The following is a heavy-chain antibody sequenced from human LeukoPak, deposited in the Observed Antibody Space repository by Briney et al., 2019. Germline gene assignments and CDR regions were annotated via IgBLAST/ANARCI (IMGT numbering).Heavy chain of an antibody. Sequence: PSETLSLTCTVSGGSISSYYWSWIRQPPGKGLEWIGYIYYSGGTNYNPSLKSRVTISVDTSKNQFSLKLSSVTAADTAVYYCARGLMATTYYFDYWGQGTLVTVSS. CDR3: ARGLMATTYYFDY. J-gene: IGHJ4*02. CDR1: GGSISSYY. V-gene: IGHV4-59*08. CDR2: IYYSGGT. D-gene: IGHD5-12*01.